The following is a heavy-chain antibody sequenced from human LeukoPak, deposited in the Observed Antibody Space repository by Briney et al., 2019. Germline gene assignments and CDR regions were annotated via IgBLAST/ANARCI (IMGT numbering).Heavy chain of an antibody. D-gene: IGHD1-1*01. Sequence: GASVKVSCKVSGYTLTELSMHWVRQAPGKGLEWMGGFDPEDGETIYAQKFQGRVTMTEDTSTDTAYMELSSLRSEDTAVYYCATYQIGYNWNADWGPGTLVTVSS. V-gene: IGHV1-24*01. CDR1: GYTLTELS. CDR3: ATYQIGYNWNAD. J-gene: IGHJ4*02. CDR2: FDPEDGET.